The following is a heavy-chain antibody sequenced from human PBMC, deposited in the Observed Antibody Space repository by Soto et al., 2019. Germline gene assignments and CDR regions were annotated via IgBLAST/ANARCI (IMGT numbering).Heavy chain of an antibody. J-gene: IGHJ4*01. CDR2: TSYDGSNE. CDR1: GFTFSSYG. D-gene: IGHD6-19*01. Sequence: PGGSLRLSCVASGFTFSSYGIHWVRQAPGKGLEWVAVTSYDGSNEYYADSVKGRFTISRDNSKNTLYLQMDSLRPEDTAVYYCAKEITVAGDFDYWGHGTLVTVSS. V-gene: IGHV3-30*18. CDR3: AKEITVAGDFDY.